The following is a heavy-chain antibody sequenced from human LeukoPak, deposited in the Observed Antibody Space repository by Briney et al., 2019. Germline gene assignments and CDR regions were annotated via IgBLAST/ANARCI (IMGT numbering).Heavy chain of an antibody. CDR2: INPNSGGT. V-gene: IGHV1-2*06. J-gene: IGHJ4*02. D-gene: IGHD4-11*01. CDR1: GYTLTELS. CDR3: ARAESSNWDTKYYFDY. Sequence: GASVKVSCKVSGYTLTELSMHWVRQAPGQGLEWMGRINPNSGGTNYAQKFQGRVTMTRDTSISTAYMELSRLRSDDTAVYYCARAESSNWDTKYYFDYWGQGTLVTVSS.